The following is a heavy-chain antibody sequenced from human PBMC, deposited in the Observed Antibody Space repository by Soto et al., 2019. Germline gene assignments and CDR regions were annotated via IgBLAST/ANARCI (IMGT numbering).Heavy chain of an antibody. CDR1: GGTFSSYA. CDR2: IIPIFGTA. Sequence: SVKVSCKASGGTFSSYAISWVRQAPGQGLEWMGGIIPIFGTANYAQKFQGRVTITADKSTSTAYMELSSLRSEDTAVYYCARARAGYYGMDVWGQGTTVTVSS. V-gene: IGHV1-69*06. J-gene: IGHJ6*02. CDR3: ARARAGYYGMDV.